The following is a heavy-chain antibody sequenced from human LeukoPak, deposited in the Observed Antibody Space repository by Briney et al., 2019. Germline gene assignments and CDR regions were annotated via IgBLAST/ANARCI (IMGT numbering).Heavy chain of an antibody. J-gene: IGHJ6*02. CDR3: ARDRGMERYFDWLGGMDV. CDR1: GYTFTGYY. CDR2: INPNSGGT. D-gene: IGHD3-9*01. V-gene: IGHV1-2*02. Sequence: ASVKVSCKASGYTFTGYYMRWVRQAPGQGLEWMGWINPNSGGTNYAQKFQGRVTMTRDTSISTAHMELSRLRSDDTAVYYCARDRGMERYFDWLGGMDVWGQGTTVTVSS.